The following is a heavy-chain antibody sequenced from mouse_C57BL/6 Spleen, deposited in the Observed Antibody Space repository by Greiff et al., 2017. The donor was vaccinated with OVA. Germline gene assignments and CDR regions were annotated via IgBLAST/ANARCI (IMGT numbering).Heavy chain of an antibody. J-gene: IGHJ2*01. CDR1: GYTFTSYW. D-gene: IGHD3-1*01. CDR2: IHPNSGST. CDR3: ARRGALTRYFDY. V-gene: IGHV1-64*01. Sequence: QVQLQQPGAELVKPGASVKLSCKASGYTFTSYWMHWVKQRPGQGLEWIGMIHPNSGSTNYNEKFKSKATLTVDKSSSTAYMQLSSLTSEDSAVYYCARRGALTRYFDYWGQGTTLTVSS.